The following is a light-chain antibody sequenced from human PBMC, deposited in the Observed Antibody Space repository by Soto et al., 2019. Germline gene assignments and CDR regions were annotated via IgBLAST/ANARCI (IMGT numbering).Light chain of an antibody. CDR2: DAA. J-gene: IGKJ1*01. Sequence: EIVLTQSPATLSLSPGDRATLSCGASQSVPNNYLAWYQQKPGLAPRLLIYDAAYRANGIPDRFSGSGSGTDFTLTISRLEPEDFVVYYCQQYGTSSCTFGQGTKVDIK. CDR1: QSVPNNY. CDR3: QQYGTSSCT. V-gene: IGKV3D-20*01.